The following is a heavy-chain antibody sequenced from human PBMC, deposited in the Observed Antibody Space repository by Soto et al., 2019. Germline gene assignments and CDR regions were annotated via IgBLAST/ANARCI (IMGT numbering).Heavy chain of an antibody. Sequence: PGGSLRLSCAASGFTFSSYAMHWVRQAPGKGLEWVAVISYDGSNKYYADSVKVRFTISRDNYNNTLYLQMNRHRAKDKAVYYCARGGAVAGPRSGYYYGMDVWGQGTTVTVSS. D-gene: IGHD6-19*01. CDR2: ISYDGSNK. CDR3: ARGGAVAGPRSGYYYGMDV. J-gene: IGHJ6*02. CDR1: GFTFSSYA. V-gene: IGHV3-30-3*01.